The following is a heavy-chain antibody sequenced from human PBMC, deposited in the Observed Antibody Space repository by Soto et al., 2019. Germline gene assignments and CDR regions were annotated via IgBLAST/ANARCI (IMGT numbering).Heavy chain of an antibody. J-gene: IGHJ5*02. V-gene: IGHV3-73*01. Sequence: EVQLVESGGGLVQPGGSLKLSCAASGFTISGSAMHWVRQASGKGLEWVGRIRSKANSYATAYAASVKGRFTISRDDSKNTAYLQMNSLKTEDTAVYYCTRHVPGIAATWGQGTLVTVSS. CDR2: IRSKANSYAT. D-gene: IGHD6-13*01. CDR3: TRHVPGIAAT. CDR1: GFTISGSA.